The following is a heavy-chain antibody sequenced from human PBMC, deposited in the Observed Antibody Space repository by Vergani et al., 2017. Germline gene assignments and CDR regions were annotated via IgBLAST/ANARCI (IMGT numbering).Heavy chain of an antibody. CDR3: ASTGGYCSSTSCYDGYYYYYGMDV. J-gene: IGHJ6*02. CDR1: GGTFSSYT. V-gene: IGHV1-69*02. D-gene: IGHD2-2*01. CDR2: IIPILGIA. Sequence: QGQLAQSGAEVKKPGSSVKVSCKASGGTFSSYTISWVRQAHGQGLESMGGIIPILGIANYAQKFQGRSTITADKSTSTAYMEMSRLRSDDTAVYYCASTGGYCSSTSCYDGYYYYYGMDVWGQGTMVTVSS.